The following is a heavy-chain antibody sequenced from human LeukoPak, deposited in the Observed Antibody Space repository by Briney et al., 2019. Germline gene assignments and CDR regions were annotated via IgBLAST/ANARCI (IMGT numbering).Heavy chain of an antibody. J-gene: IGHJ4*02. CDR1: GFTVSSNY. Sequence: SGGSLRLSCAASGFTVSSNYMSWVRQAPGKGLEWVSVIYSGGSTYYADSVKGRFTISRDNAKNSLYLQMNSLRAEDTAVYYCARFSGSYYLGFDYWGQGTLVTVSS. CDR3: ARFSGSYYLGFDY. V-gene: IGHV3-53*01. D-gene: IGHD1-26*01. CDR2: IYSGGST.